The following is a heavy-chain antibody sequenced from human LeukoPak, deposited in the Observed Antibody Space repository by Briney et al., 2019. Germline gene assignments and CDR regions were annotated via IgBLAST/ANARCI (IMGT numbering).Heavy chain of an antibody. D-gene: IGHD5-18*01. J-gene: IGHJ4*02. Sequence: GGSLRLSCAASGFTFSTYALSWVRQSPGKGLEWVSAVSAGGGTTYYADSVKGRFTISRDNSQDTLCLQMNSLRAEDTAIYYCAKTRGYNYGFPFDYWGQGTLVTVSS. CDR2: VSAGGGTT. V-gene: IGHV3-23*01. CDR3: AKTRGYNYGFPFDY. CDR1: GFTFSTYA.